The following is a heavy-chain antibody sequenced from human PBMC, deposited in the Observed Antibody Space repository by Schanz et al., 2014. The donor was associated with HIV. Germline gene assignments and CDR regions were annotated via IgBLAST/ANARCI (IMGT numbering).Heavy chain of an antibody. V-gene: IGHV3-33*03. Sequence: VQLLESGGGVVQPGRSLRLSCAASGFTFSTYGMHWVRQAPGKGLEWVAVIWYDGSNKYYADSVKGRFTISRDNAKNSLYLQMNSLRAEDTALYYCAKAKSPWTFYYYGMDVWSQGTTVTVSS. CDR1: GFTFSTYG. CDR2: IWYDGSNK. CDR3: AKAKSPWTFYYYGMDV. J-gene: IGHJ6*02.